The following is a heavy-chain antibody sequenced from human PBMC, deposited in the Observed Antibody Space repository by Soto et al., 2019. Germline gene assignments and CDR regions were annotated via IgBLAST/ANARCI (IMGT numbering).Heavy chain of an antibody. CDR1: GGSISSYY. V-gene: IGHV4-59*01. J-gene: IGHJ4*02. CDR3: AGMVRGVHNLFDY. Sequence: SETLSLTCTVSGGSISSYYWSWIRQPPGKGLEWIGYIYYSGSTNYNTSLKSRVTISVDTSKNQCSLKLSSVTAADTAVYYCAGMVRGVHNLFDYWGQGTLVTVSS. CDR2: IYYSGST. D-gene: IGHD3-10*01.